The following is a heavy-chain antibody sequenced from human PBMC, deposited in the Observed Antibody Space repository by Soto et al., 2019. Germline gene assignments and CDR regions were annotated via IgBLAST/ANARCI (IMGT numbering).Heavy chain of an antibody. V-gene: IGHV4-31*03. CDR3: ARDRHNNFFDP. D-gene: IGHD6-6*01. CDR1: GASMSSGGYY. Sequence: QVQLQESGPGRVKPSQTLSLTCTVSGASMSSGGYYWTWIRQSPGKGLEWIGYIYYSGSTYYNPSLESRVAISLDTSRSQFSLTLHSVTAADTAMYYCARDRHNNFFDPWGQGTLVTVSS. CDR2: IYYSGST. J-gene: IGHJ5*02.